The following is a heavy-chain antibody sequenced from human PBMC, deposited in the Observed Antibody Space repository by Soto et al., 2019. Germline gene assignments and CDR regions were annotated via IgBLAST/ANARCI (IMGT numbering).Heavy chain of an antibody. CDR3: ARDWDSSGLFDP. J-gene: IGHJ5*02. D-gene: IGHD3-10*01. Sequence: SETLSLTCSVSGASITTYYWSWIRQPPGKGLEWIGSISYSGSTKYNPSLESRVMISLDTSKNQFSLRLTSVTAADTALYYCARDWDSSGLFDPWGQGALVTVS. CDR2: ISYSGST. CDR1: GASITTYY. V-gene: IGHV4-59*01.